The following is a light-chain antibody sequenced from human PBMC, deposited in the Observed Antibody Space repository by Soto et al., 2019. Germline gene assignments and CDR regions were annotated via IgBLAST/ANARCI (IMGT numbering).Light chain of an antibody. CDR1: QSVSSSF. CDR3: QQYGSSGT. Sequence: EIVLPQSPGTLSLSPGERATLSCRASQSVSSSFLAWYQQKPGQAPRLLIFGASNRATGIPDRFSGSGSGTDFTLTISRLEPEDFAVYYFQQYGSSGTFGQGTKVDIK. J-gene: IGKJ1*01. CDR2: GAS. V-gene: IGKV3-20*01.